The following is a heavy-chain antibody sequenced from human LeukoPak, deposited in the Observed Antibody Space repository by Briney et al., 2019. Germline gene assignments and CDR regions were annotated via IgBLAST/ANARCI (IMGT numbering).Heavy chain of an antibody. J-gene: IGHJ4*02. CDR2: IYHSGST. Sequence: SETLSLTCAVSGGSISSGGYSWSWIRQPPGKGLEWIGYIYHSGSTYYNPSLKSRVTISVDRSKNQFSLKLSSVTAADTAVYYCARVDRDTAMAFDYWSQGTLVTVSS. V-gene: IGHV4-30-2*01. CDR1: GGSISSGGYS. D-gene: IGHD5-18*01. CDR3: ARVDRDTAMAFDY.